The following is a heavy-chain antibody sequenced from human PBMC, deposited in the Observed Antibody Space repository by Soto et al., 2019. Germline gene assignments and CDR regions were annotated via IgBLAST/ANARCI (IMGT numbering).Heavy chain of an antibody. CDR2: IYATGTT. Sequence: RSLTCTVSGASISGFYWSWIRKSAGKGLEWIGRIYATGTTDYNPSLKSRVMMSVDTSKKQFSLKLRSVTAADTAVYYCARSDFWSATGAFDIWGQGTMVTVSS. CDR3: ARSDFWSATGAFDI. V-gene: IGHV4-4*07. D-gene: IGHD3-3*01. CDR1: GASISGFY. J-gene: IGHJ3*02.